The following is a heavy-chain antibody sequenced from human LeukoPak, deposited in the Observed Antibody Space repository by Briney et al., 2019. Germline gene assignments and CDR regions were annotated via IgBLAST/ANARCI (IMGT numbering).Heavy chain of an antibody. CDR1: GFTFSSYW. Sequence: PGGSLRLSCAASGFTFSSYWMSWVRQAPGKGLEWVANIKQDGSEKYYVDSVKGRFTISRDNAKNSLYLQMNSLRAEDTAVYYCARDGRLLLRGEFDYWGQGTLVTVSS. J-gene: IGHJ4*02. V-gene: IGHV3-7*01. CDR2: IKQDGSEK. CDR3: ARDGRLLLRGEFDY. D-gene: IGHD3-22*01.